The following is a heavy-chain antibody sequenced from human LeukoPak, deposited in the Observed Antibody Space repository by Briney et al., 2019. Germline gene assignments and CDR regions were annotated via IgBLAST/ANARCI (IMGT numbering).Heavy chain of an antibody. CDR3: AKDLVTINTTMD. CDR1: GFTFSSHA. V-gene: IGHV3-23*01. Sequence: GGSLRLSCAASGFTFSSHAMSWVRQAPGKGLEWVSSIGGSGKNTFYADAVKGRFTISRDNSKDTLYLQMNSLRAEDTAVYYCAKDLVTINTTMDRGQGTLVTVSS. D-gene: IGHD3-10*01. CDR2: IGGSGKNT. J-gene: IGHJ4*02.